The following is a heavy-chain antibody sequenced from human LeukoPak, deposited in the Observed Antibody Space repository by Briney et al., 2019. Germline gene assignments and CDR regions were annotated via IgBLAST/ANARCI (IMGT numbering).Heavy chain of an antibody. CDR1: GGSISGYY. CDR3: ARTDSGYDLLGFDI. Sequence: PSETLSLTCAVYGGSISGYYWSWIRQPPGKGLEWNGEINHSGSTIYNPSLKSRVTISVDTSKNQFSLKLSSVTAADTAVYYCARTDSGYDLLGFDIWGQGTMVTVSS. CDR2: INHSGST. D-gene: IGHD5-12*01. J-gene: IGHJ3*02. V-gene: IGHV4-34*01.